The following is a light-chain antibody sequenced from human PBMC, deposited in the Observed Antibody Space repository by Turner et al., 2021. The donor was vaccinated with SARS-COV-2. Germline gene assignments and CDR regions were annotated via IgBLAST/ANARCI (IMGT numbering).Light chain of an antibody. CDR2: AAS. CDR3: QQYGSSPYT. J-gene: IGKJ2*01. CDR1: QSVSRNY. V-gene: IGKV3-20*01. Sequence: EIAMTQSPGTLSLSPGERATLSCRASQSVSRNYLAWYQQKVGQAPRLLIYAASSRATGIADRFSGSGSGTDFSLTISRLEPEDFAVYYCQQYGSSPYTFGQGTKLEIK.